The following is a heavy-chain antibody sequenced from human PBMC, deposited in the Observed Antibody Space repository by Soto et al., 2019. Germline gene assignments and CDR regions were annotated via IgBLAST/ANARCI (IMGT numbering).Heavy chain of an antibody. CDR2: ITPLKGDT. D-gene: IGHD3-10*01. J-gene: IGHJ3*01. CDR1: GYTFTTYG. V-gene: IGHV1-18*03. CDR3: VRGMVPVAVLGAFDV. Sequence: QAQLVQSGGEMKKAGASVKVSCKASGYTFTTYGITWVRQAPGQGLDWMGGITPLKGDTKSAENFQDRVTMTTETASGTAYMALRSLSSDDISVCFSVRGMVPVAVLGAFDVWGQGTLVTVS.